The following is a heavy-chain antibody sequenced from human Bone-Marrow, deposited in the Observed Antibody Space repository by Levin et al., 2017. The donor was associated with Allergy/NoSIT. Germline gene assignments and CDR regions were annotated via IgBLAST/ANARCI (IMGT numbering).Heavy chain of an antibody. CDR2: IYSSGST. CDR1: GLTVSSTY. J-gene: IGHJ3*02. Sequence: GASVKVSCAASGLTVSSTYMSWVRQAPGKGLEWVSIIYSSGSTYYADSVKGRFTISRDNSKNTLYLQMNSLRAEDTAVYYCARDPGGWGSDAFDIWGQGTMVTVSS. CDR3: ARDPGGWGSDAFDI. V-gene: IGHV3-53*01. D-gene: IGHD3-16*01.